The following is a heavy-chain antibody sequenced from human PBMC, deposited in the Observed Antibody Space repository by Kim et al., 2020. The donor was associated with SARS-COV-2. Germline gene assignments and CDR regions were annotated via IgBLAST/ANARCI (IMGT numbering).Heavy chain of an antibody. CDR1: GGSISSSNW. CDR2: IYHSGST. Sequence: SETLSLTCAVSGGSISSSNWWSWVRQPPGKGLEWIGEIYHSGSTNYNPSLKSPVTISVDKSKNQFSLKLSSVTAADTAVYYCARRGGVWTYYFDNWGQGTLVTVSS. CDR3: ARRGGVWTYYFDN. D-gene: IGHD2-8*02. V-gene: IGHV4-4*02. J-gene: IGHJ4*02.